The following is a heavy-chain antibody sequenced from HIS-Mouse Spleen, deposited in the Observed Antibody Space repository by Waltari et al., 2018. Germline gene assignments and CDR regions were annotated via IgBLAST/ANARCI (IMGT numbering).Heavy chain of an antibody. CDR2: ISYDGSNK. CDR1: GFTFSRYG. V-gene: IGHV3-30*03. Sequence: QVQLVESGGGVVQPGRSLRLSCSASGFTFSRYGLPWVRQAPGKGLEWVAVISYDGSNKYYADSVKGRFTISRDNSKNSLYLQMNSLRAEDTAVYYCARDRGYADAFDIWGQGTMVTVSS. J-gene: IGHJ3*02. CDR3: ARDRGYADAFDI. D-gene: IGHD5-12*01.